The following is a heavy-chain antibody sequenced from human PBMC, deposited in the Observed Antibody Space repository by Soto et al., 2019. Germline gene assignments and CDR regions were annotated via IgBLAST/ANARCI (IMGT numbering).Heavy chain of an antibody. J-gene: IGHJ6*03. CDR2: IRSKANSYAK. CDR3: TRHVDCSGGSCYSGYYYDMDV. V-gene: IGHV3-73*01. D-gene: IGHD2-15*01. CDR1: GFTFSGSA. Sequence: EVQLVESGGGLVQPGGSLKLSCAASGFTFSGSAMHWVRQASGKGLEWVARIRSKANSYAKAYAASVKGRFTISRADSKNTAYLQMNSLKTEDTAVYYCTRHVDCSGGSCYSGYYYDMDVWGKGTTVTVSS.